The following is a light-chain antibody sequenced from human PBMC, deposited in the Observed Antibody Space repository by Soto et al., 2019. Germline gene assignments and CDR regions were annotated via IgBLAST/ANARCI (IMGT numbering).Light chain of an antibody. CDR1: QGIGDT. V-gene: IGKV3-15*01. J-gene: IGKJ4*01. CDR3: ERYNNWPLT. CDR2: DSS. Sequence: GERVTLSFRASQGIGDTLAWYQQKPGQTPRLLIYDSSTRSIGIPIRFSGSRSGTELILTINGLQFEDFAVYYCERYNNWPLTFGGGTKV.